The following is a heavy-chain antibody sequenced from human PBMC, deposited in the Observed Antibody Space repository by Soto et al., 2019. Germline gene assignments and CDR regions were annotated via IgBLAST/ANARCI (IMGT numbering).Heavy chain of an antibody. J-gene: IGHJ4*02. V-gene: IGHV3-30-3*01. Sequence: QVQLVESGGGVVQPGRSLRLSCAASGFTFSSYAMHWVRQAPGKGLEWVAVISYDGSNKYYADSVKGRFTISRDNSKNTLYLQMNSLRAEDTAVYYCASLGGSYYDSSGWHPSDYWGQGTLVTVSS. CDR3: ASLGGSYYDSSGWHPSDY. D-gene: IGHD3-22*01. CDR1: GFTFSSYA. CDR2: ISYDGSNK.